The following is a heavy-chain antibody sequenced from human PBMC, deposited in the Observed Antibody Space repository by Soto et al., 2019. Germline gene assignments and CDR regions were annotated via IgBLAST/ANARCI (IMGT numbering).Heavy chain of an antibody. CDR3: ARRGTGTAYCGGDCKYYYYYYGMDV. Sequence: GESLKISCKGSGYSFTSYWIGWVRQMPGKGLEWMGIIYPGDSDTRYSPSFQGQVTISADKSISTAYLQWSSLKASDTPMYYCARRGTGTAYCGGDCKYYYYYYGMDVWGQGTTVTVSS. J-gene: IGHJ6*02. V-gene: IGHV5-51*01. D-gene: IGHD2-21*02. CDR2: IYPGDSDT. CDR1: GYSFTSYW.